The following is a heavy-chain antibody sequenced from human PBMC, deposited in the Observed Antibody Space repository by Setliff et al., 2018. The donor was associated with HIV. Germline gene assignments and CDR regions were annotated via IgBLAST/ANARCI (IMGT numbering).Heavy chain of an antibody. V-gene: IGHV1-18*01. J-gene: IGHJ4*02. CDR2: ISAYNGNT. CDR1: GDTFIRHA. Sequence: ASVKVSCKASGDTFIRHAVTWVRQAPGQGLEWMGWISAYNGNTNYAQKLQGRVTMTTDTSTSTAYMELRSLRSDDTAVYYCARGPPIVVVPAALLTFDYWGQGTLVTVSS. CDR3: ARGPPIVVVPAALLTFDY. D-gene: IGHD2-2*01.